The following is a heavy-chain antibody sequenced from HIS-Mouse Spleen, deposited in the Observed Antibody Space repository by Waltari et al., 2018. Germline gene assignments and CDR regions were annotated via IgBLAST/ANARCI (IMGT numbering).Heavy chain of an antibody. D-gene: IGHD6-19*01. J-gene: IGHJ3*02. CDR3: ARGIAVAGRGAFDI. V-gene: IGHV3-66*01. CDR1: GFTVSSNY. CDR2: IYSGGST. Sequence: EVQLVESGGGLVQPGGSLRLSCAASGFTVSSNYMSWVRQAPGKGLEWVSVIYSGGSTYYADSVKGRFTISRDNSKNTLYLQMNSLGAEDTAVYYCARGIAVAGRGAFDIWGQGTMVTVSS.